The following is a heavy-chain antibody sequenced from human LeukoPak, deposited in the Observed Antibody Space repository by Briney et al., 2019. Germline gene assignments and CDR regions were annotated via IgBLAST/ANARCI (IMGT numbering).Heavy chain of an antibody. V-gene: IGHV4-39*01. D-gene: IGHD6-13*01. J-gene: IGHJ4*02. CDR3: ARGKRGYSSSWYDY. CDR2: IYYSGST. Sequence: SETLSLTCTVSGGSISSSPYYWGWIRQPPGKGLEWIGSIYYSGSTYYNPSLKSRATISVDTSKNQFSLKLSSVTAADTAVYYCARGKRGYSSSWYDYWGQGALVTVSS. CDR1: GGSISSSPYY.